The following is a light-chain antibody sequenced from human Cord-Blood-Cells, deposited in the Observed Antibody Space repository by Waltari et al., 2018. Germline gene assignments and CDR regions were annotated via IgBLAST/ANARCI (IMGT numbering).Light chain of an antibody. J-gene: IGLJ1*01. V-gene: IGLV2-23*02. CDR3: CSYAGSSTYV. CDR1: RRDDWSYYL. CDR2: EVS. Sequence: QSALPQPASVSGSPGQSITIPWTGTRRDDWSYYLVSWYQQHPGKAPKLMIYEVSMRPSGVSIRFSGSKSGNTASLTISGLQAEDEADYYCCSYAGSSTYVFGTGTKVTVL.